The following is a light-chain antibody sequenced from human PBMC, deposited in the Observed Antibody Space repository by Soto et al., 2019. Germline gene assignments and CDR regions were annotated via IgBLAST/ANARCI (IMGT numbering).Light chain of an antibody. V-gene: IGLV1-44*01. CDR2: SNN. Sequence: QSVLTQPPSASGTPGQRVTISCSGSSSNIGSNTVNWYQQLPGTAPKLLIYSNNQRPSGVPDRFSGSKSGTSASLATSGLQSEDEADYYCAAWYDSLHGWVFGGVTKLTVL. CDR3: AAWYDSLHGWV. J-gene: IGLJ3*02. CDR1: SSNIGSNT.